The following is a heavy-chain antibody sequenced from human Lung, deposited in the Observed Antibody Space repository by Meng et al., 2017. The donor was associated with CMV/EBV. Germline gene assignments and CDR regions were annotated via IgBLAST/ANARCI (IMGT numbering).Heavy chain of an antibody. D-gene: IGHD6-19*01. CDR3: ARVLPEAGTSVY. J-gene: IGHJ4*02. CDR2: ISTSNGDT. CDR1: GYTFTSFC. V-gene: IGHV1-18*01. Sequence: ASFXVFCKPSGYTFTSFCISGVRQHPRERPQLVGWISTSNGDTNYAQKLQGRVTLTTDTTTSTAYMGMRNLGSDDTALYYCARVLPEAGTSVYWGQGTLVTVSS.